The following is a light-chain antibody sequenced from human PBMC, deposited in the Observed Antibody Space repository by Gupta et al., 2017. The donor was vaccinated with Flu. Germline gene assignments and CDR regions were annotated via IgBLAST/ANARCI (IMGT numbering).Light chain of an antibody. CDR2: GAS. CDR3: QQYQDSVT. V-gene: IGKV3-15*01. Sequence: DMVMTQSPATLSVSRGERATLSCRASQIINTNLAWYQQKPAQPPSLIISGASIRATGVPARFSGSGSGTEFTLTISNLQSEDGAIYFCQQYQDSVTFGQGTRLEIK. CDR1: QIINTN. J-gene: IGKJ5*01.